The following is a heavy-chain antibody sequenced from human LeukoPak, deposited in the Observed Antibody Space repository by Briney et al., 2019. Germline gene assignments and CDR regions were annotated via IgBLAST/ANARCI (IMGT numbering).Heavy chain of an antibody. Sequence: GGSLRLSCAASGSTFSSYGMHWVRQAPGKGLEWVAVIWCDGSNKYYADSVKGRFTISRDNSKKTLYLQMNSLRAEDTAVYYCARDGARISGYIDYWGQGTLVTVSS. CDR1: GSTFSSYG. J-gene: IGHJ4*02. V-gene: IGHV3-33*01. D-gene: IGHD3-22*01. CDR3: ARDGARISGYIDY. CDR2: IWCDGSNK.